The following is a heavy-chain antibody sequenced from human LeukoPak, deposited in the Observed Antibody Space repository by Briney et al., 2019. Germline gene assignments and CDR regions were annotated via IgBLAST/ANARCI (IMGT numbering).Heavy chain of an antibody. CDR2: IIPIFGTA. D-gene: IGHD6-19*01. V-gene: IGHV1-69*13. Sequence: GASVKVSCKASGGTFSSYAISWVRQAPGQGLEWMGGIIPIFGTANYAQKFQGRVTITADESTSTAYMELSSLRSEDTAVYYCARGFSAYGSSGWYDDYWGQGTLVTVSS. CDR3: ARGFSAYGSSGWYDDY. J-gene: IGHJ4*02. CDR1: GGTFSSYA.